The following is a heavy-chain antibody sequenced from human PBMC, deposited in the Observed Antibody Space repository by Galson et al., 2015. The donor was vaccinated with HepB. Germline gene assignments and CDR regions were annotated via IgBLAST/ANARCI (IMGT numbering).Heavy chain of an antibody. D-gene: IGHD6-19*01. CDR1: GFTFSSYG. V-gene: IGHV3-30*18. CDR3: AKGEEEQWLSYYYYGMDV. CDR2: ISYDGSNK. Sequence: SLRLSCAASGFTFSSYGMHWVRQAPGKGLEWVAVISYDGSNKYYADSVKGRFTISRDNSKNTLYLQMNSLRAEDTAVYYCAKGEEEQWLSYYYYGMDVWGQGTTVTVSS. J-gene: IGHJ6*02.